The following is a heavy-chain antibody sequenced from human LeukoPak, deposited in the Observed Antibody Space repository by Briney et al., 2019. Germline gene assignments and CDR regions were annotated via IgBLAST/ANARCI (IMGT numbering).Heavy chain of an antibody. J-gene: IGHJ4*02. CDR1: GGAISSYY. Sequence: SETLSLTCAVSGGAISSYYWSWIRQPPGKGLEWIGYVHYTGSTNDNPSLKSRATISLDTSKNQISLKLSSVTAADTAVYYCANYYDSSGYYLTWGQGILVTVSS. V-gene: IGHV4-59*08. CDR3: ANYYDSSGYYLT. CDR2: VHYTGST. D-gene: IGHD3-22*01.